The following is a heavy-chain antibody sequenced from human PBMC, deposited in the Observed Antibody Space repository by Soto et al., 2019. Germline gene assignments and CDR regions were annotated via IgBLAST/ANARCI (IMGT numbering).Heavy chain of an antibody. Sequence: QVQLVESGGGVVQPGRSLRLSCAASGFPFSSYGMHWVRQVPGKGLEWAAVISDDGSKEWYADSVKGRFTISRDNSKNTAVLQKDSLKAEEKGGNYWAKGLHRGSQPEGADSWGQGTLVTGSS. J-gene: IGHJ5*01. CDR2: ISDDGSKE. V-gene: IGHV3-30*18. CDR3: AKGLHRGSQPEGADS. CDR1: GFPFSSYG. D-gene: IGHD3-16*01.